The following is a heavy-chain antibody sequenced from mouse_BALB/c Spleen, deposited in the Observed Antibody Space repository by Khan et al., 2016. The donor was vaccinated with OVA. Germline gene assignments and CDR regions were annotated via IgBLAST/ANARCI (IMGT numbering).Heavy chain of an antibody. CDR3: ARRDDYDGEFAY. CDR2: IHYSGST. D-gene: IGHD2-4*01. V-gene: IGHV3-1*02. J-gene: IGHJ3*01. Sequence: EVQLQESGPDLVKPSQSLSLTCTVTGYSITSGYSWHWIRQFPGNKLEWMGYIHYSGSTNYNPSLKSRISISRDTSKNHFFLQLNSVTTEDTATYYCARRDDYDGEFAYWGQGTLVTVSA. CDR1: GYSITSGYS.